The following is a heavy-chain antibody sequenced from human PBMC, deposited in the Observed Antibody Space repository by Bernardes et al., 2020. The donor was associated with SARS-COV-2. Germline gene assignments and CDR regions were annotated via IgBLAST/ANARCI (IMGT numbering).Heavy chain of an antibody. V-gene: IGHV3-21*06. CDR1: AFTFKSYT. Sequence: GGSLRLSCAASAFTFKSYTMNWVRQAPGKGLEWVSSISDTSDYIFYADSVRGRFTISRDNANNSLFLHLSSLRAEDTAVYYCVRDREGAMRAFDVWGRGTMVTVSS. J-gene: IGHJ3*01. CDR2: ISDTSDYI. D-gene: IGHD2-2*01. CDR3: VRDREGAMRAFDV.